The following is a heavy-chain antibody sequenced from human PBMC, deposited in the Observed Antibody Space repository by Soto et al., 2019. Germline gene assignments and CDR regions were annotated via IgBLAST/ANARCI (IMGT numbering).Heavy chain of an antibody. J-gene: IGHJ5*02. CDR3: ARDRNPYGSGSYYNVLWFDP. CDR1: GNTVPNYA. V-gene: IGHV1-3*01. D-gene: IGHD3-10*01. CDR2: INAGNGNT. Sequence: ASVKVSCKASGNTVPNYAIHWVRKAHGQRLEWMGWINAGNGNTKYSQKFQGRVTITRDTSASTAYMELSSLRSEDTAVYYCARDRNPYGSGSYYNVLWFDPWGQGTLVTVSS.